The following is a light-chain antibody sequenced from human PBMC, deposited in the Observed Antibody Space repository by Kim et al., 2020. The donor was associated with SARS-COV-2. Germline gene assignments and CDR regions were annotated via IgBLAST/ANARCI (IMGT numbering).Light chain of an antibody. CDR1: QSVSSK. J-gene: IGKJ5*01. V-gene: IGKV3-15*01. Sequence: EVVMTQSPATLSVSPGERAALSCRASQSVSSKLAWYQQKPGQAPRLLIYDASTRASGIPARFIGSGSGTEFTLTIFRLQSEDFALYYCQQYSDWPPITFGQGTRVEIK. CDR2: DAS. CDR3: QQYSDWPPIT.